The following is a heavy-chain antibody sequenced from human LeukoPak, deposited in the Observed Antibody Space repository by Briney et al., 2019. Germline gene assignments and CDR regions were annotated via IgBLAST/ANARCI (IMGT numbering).Heavy chain of an antibody. V-gene: IGHV4-59*01. Sequence: PSETLSLTCTVSGGSISSYYWSWIRQPPGKGLEWIGYIYYSGSTNYNPSLKSRVTISVDTSKNQFSLKLSSVTAADTAVYYCARVSPGIAAAGYYFDYWGQGTLVTVSS. D-gene: IGHD6-13*01. J-gene: IGHJ4*02. CDR3: ARVSPGIAAAGYYFDY. CDR1: GGSISSYY. CDR2: IYYSGST.